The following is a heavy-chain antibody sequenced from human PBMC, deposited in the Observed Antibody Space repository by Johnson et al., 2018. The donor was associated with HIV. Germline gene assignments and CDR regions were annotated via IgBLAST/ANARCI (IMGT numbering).Heavy chain of an antibody. CDR2: IWYDGSNK. D-gene: IGHD3-16*02. CDR3: ARGPIADDAFDI. CDR1: RFTFSSYA. J-gene: IGHJ3*02. V-gene: IGHV3-30*04. Sequence: QVQLVESGGGLVKPGGSLRLSCAASRFTFSSYAMHWVRQAPGKGLEWVAVIWYDGSNKYYADSVKGRFTISRDNSKNTLYLQMNSLRAEDTAVYFCARGPIADDAFDIWGQGTMVTVSS.